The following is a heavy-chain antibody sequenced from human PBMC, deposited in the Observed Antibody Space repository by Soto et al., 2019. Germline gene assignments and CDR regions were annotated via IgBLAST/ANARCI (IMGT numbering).Heavy chain of an antibody. CDR1: GGSISSFY. Sequence: SDTLSLTCAVSGGSISSFYWSWLRQPPGKGLEWIGYIYYSGITNYNPSLKSRVSISLDTSKNQLSLRLTPVTAADKAVYYCARYRGSERNPLWFAPWGQGTQVTVSS. D-gene: IGHD1-1*01. V-gene: IGHV4-59*07. CDR3: ARYRGSERNPLWFAP. J-gene: IGHJ5*02. CDR2: IYYSGIT.